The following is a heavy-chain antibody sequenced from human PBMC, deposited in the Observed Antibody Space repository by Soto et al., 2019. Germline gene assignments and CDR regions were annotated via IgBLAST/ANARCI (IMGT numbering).Heavy chain of an antibody. D-gene: IGHD3-3*01. J-gene: IGHJ6*02. CDR3: ARSPLMQDFWSGYRNPFGMDV. CDR2: IYYSGST. V-gene: IGHV4-39*01. Sequence: PSETLSLTCTVSGGSISSSSYYWGWIRQPPGRGLEWIGSIYYSGSTYYNPSLKSRVTISVDTSKNQFSLKLSSVTAADTAVYYCARSPLMQDFWSGYRNPFGMDVWGQGTTVTVYS. CDR1: GGSISSSSYY.